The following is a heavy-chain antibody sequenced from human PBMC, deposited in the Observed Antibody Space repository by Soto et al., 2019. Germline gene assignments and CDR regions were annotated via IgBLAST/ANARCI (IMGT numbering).Heavy chain of an antibody. J-gene: IGHJ5*02. CDR2: IWYDGTDR. CDR3: ARDVGSFGSSRWFDT. Sequence: QVRLVESGGGVVQPGESLRLSCAASGFTVSNYGMQWVRQAPGKGLEWVALIWYDGTDRYNVDSVQGRFTISRDDSKNTLFLQMNSLRAEDTAVYYCARDVGSFGSSRWFDTWGPGTQVTVSS. V-gene: IGHV3-33*01. CDR1: GFTVSNYG. D-gene: IGHD3-3*01.